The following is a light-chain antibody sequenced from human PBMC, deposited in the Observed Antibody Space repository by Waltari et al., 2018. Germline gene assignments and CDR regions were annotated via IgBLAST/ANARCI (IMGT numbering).Light chain of an antibody. Sequence: QSALTQPHSVSGSPGQSVTISCTGTSSDVGYYDDVSWYQQHPGKAPKVVIYDVNKRPSGVPDRFSGSKSGNTASLTISGLQADDEADYYCCSCPGTCIFIFFGGGTKLTVL. CDR2: DVN. CDR1: SSDVGYYDD. J-gene: IGLJ2*01. CDR3: CSCPGTCIFIF. V-gene: IGLV2-11*01.